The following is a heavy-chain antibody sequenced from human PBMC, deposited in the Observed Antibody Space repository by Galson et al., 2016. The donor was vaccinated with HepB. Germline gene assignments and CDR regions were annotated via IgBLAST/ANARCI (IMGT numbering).Heavy chain of an antibody. V-gene: IGHV3-9*01. CDR3: ARGRGLRRYFDY. Sequence: CAASGFTFDDYAIHWVRQAPGKGLEWVSRVNWNGANIGYADSVRGRFTISRDNAKKSLYLQMNSLRPEDSALYYCARGRGLRRYFDYWGQGILVTVSS. CDR2: VNWNGANI. CDR1: GFTFDDYA. D-gene: IGHD2-21*02. J-gene: IGHJ4*02.